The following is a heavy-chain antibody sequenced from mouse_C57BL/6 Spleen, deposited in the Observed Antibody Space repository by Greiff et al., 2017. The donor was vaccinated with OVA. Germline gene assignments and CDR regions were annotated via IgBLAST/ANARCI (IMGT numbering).Heavy chain of an antibody. CDR2: IWGDGST. CDR3: AKQLASWFAY. CDR1: GFSLPSFG. J-gene: IGHJ3*01. V-gene: IGHV2-3*01. Sequence: VKLMESGPGLVAPSQSLSIPCPVPGFSLPSFGVSWVRQPPGKGLEWLGVIWGDGSTNYHSALKSRLSISKDNSKSQVFLKLNSLQTDDTATYYCAKQLASWFAYWGQGTLVTVSA.